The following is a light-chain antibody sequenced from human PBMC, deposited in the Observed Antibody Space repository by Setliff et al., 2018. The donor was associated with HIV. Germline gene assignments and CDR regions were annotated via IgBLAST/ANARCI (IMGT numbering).Light chain of an antibody. J-gene: IGLJ2*01. CDR2: GDV. V-gene: IGLV1-40*01. CDR1: SSNIGGGYD. CDR3: VSYINNVRI. Sequence: QSVLTQPPSVSGAPGQRFTISCTGSSSNIGGGYDVHWYQQLPGTAPKLLIYGDVNRPSGVPDRFSASKSGTSASLAITGLQAEDEADYYCVSYINNVRIFAGGTKVTVL.